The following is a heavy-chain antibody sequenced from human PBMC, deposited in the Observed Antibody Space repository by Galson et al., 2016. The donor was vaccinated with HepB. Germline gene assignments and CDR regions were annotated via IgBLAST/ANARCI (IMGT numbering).Heavy chain of an antibody. D-gene: IGHD3-10*01. CDR2: INPSDVGT. CDR1: GYTFINYY. CDR3: AREAGDSHFDY. Sequence: SVKVSCKASGYTFINYYLHWVRQAPGQGLEWMGVINPSDVGTSYAQKFQGRVTMTRDTSTSTVYRELSSLRSADPAVYYCAREAGDSHFDYWGQGALVTVSS. J-gene: IGHJ4*02. V-gene: IGHV1-46*01.